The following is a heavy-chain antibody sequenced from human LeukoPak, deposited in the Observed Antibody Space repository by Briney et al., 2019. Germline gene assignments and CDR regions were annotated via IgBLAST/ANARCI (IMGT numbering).Heavy chain of an antibody. J-gene: IGHJ4*02. V-gene: IGHV1-2*02. D-gene: IGHD6-6*01. CDR1: AYTFTDYY. CDR3: ASGPSDLGSSSQY. Sequence: ASVKVSCKAFAYTFTDYYIHWVRQAPGQGLEWMGWINPNSGATKYAQTFQGRVFMTRDTSISTAYMDLNRLKSDDTAVYYCASGPSDLGSSSQYWGQGTLVPVSS. CDR2: INPNSGAT.